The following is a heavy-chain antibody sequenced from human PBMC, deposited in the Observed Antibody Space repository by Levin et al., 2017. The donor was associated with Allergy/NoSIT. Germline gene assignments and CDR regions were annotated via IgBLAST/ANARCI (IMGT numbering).Heavy chain of an antibody. CDR1: GGSISSGSYY. CDR2: IYSSGTA. Sequence: SETLSLTCKVSGGSISSGSYYWSWIRQPAAKGLEWIGRIYSSGTANYNPSLKSRVTISVDTSKNQFSLKLSSVTAADTAVYYCARAEVGSEHWGQGTLVTVSS. V-gene: IGHV4-61*02. J-gene: IGHJ4*02. D-gene: IGHD3-10*01. CDR3: ARAEVGSEH.